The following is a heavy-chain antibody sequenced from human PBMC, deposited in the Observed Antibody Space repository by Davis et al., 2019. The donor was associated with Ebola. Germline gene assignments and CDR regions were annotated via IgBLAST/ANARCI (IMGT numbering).Heavy chain of an antibody. V-gene: IGHV3-30-3*01. CDR3: ASGVYYYGMDV. D-gene: IGHD3-16*01. J-gene: IGHJ6*02. Sequence: SCKSSGYTFNSHGITWVRQAPGKGLDWLAAISYDGSNQFYAASMRGRFTISRDDSKNTLYLQMDSLRVEDTAVYYCASGVYYYGMDVWGQGTTVTVSS. CDR1: GYTFNSHG. CDR2: ISYDGSNQ.